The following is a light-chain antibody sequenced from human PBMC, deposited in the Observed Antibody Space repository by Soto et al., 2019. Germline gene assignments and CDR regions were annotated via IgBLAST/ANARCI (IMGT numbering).Light chain of an antibody. CDR3: QHRSNWHIT. V-gene: IGKV3-11*01. CDR2: DAS. CDR1: QSVSSY. J-gene: IGKJ5*01. Sequence: EIVLTQFPATLSLSPGERVTLSCRASQSVSSYLAWYRQKPGQAPRLLIYDASNRATGIPARFSGSGSGTDFSLTISNLEPEDFAVYYCQHRSNWHITFGQGTRLDIK.